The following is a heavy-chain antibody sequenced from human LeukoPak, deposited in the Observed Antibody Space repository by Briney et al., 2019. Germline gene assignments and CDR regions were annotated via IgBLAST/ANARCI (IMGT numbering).Heavy chain of an antibody. CDR1: GFIFSSYW. CDR2: INSDGSST. V-gene: IGHV3-74*01. D-gene: IGHD3-22*01. CDR3: ATYDSSGYYYSDY. Sequence: GGSLRLSCAASGFIFSSYWMHWVRQAPGKGLVWVSRINSDGSSTSYADSVKGRFTISRDNAKNTLYLQMNSLRAEDTAVYYCATYDSSGYYYSDYWGQGTLVTVSS. J-gene: IGHJ4*02.